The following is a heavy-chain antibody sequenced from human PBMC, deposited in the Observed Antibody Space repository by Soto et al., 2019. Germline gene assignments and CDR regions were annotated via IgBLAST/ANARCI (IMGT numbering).Heavy chain of an antibody. Sequence: QVQLVESGGGVVQPGRSLRLSCAASGFTFSSYAMHWVRQAPGKGLEWVAVISYDGSNKYYADSVKGRFTISRDNSKNKLYLQRNSLRYEDTAMYYCARDLWTDDYNGRYFDLCGRRTVGTVSS. CDR3: ARDLWTDDYNGRYFDL. CDR2: ISYDGSNK. J-gene: IGHJ2*01. V-gene: IGHV3-30-3*01. D-gene: IGHD4-4*01. CDR1: GFTFSSYA.